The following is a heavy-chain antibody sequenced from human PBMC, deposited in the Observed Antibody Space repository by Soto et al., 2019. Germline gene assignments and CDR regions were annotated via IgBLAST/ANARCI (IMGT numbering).Heavy chain of an antibody. CDR2: ISSSGSTI. J-gene: IGHJ4*02. D-gene: IGHD5-12*01. Sequence: GGSLRLSCAASGFTFSSYEMNWVRQAPGKGLERVSYISSSGSTIYYADSVKGRFTISRDNAKNSLYLQMNSLRAEDTAVYYCARVRLRGTLDYWGQGTLVTVSS. V-gene: IGHV3-48*03. CDR3: ARVRLRGTLDY. CDR1: GFTFSSYE.